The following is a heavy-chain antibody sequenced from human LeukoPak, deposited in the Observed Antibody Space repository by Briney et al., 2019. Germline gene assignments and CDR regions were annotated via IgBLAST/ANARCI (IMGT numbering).Heavy chain of an antibody. CDR1: GFTFYDYA. V-gene: IGHV3-9*01. CDR3: AKDISGYFSN. J-gene: IGHJ4*02. Sequence: GRSLRLSCAASGFTFYDYAMHWVRQAPGKGLEWVSGISWNSGSIGYADSVKGRFTISRDNAKNSLYLQMNSLRAEDTALYYCAKDISGYFSNWGQGTLVTVSS. D-gene: IGHD3-22*01. CDR2: ISWNSGSI.